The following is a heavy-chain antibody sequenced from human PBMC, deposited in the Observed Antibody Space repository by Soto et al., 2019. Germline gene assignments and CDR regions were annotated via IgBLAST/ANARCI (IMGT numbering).Heavy chain of an antibody. D-gene: IGHD2-15*01. Sequence: PSETLSLTCTVSGGSISSGDYYWSWIRQHPGTGLEWIGYISYIGSTYYNPSLKSRVTISVDTSKNQFSLRLSSVTAADTAVYYCARVNRYCSGGSCLNYFDYWGQGTLVTVSS. V-gene: IGHV4-31*03. J-gene: IGHJ4*02. CDR2: ISYIGST. CDR1: GGSISSGDYY. CDR3: ARVNRYCSGGSCLNYFDY.